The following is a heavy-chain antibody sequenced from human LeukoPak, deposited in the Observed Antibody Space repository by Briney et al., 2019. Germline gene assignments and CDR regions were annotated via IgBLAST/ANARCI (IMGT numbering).Heavy chain of an antibody. Sequence: GGSLRLSCEALGFTSRSYGILWVRQAPGKGLEWVAVIWYDGSNKYYADSVKGRFTISRDQSKNTVYLQMNSLRADDTAVYYCARLGSGWAIDYWGQGTLVTVSS. J-gene: IGHJ4*02. D-gene: IGHD6-19*01. CDR3: ARLGSGWAIDY. CDR1: GFTSRSYG. CDR2: IWYDGSNK. V-gene: IGHV3-33*01.